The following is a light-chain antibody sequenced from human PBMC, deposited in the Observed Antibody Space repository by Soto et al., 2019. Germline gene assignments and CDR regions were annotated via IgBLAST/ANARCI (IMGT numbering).Light chain of an antibody. CDR2: EVS. CDR3: SSYTSSSTPFV. V-gene: IGLV2-14*01. CDR1: SSDVGGYNY. Sequence: QSALTQPASVSGSPGQSITISCTGTSSDVGGYNYVSWYQQHPGKAPKLMIYEVSNRPSGVSNRFSGSKSGNTASLTISGLQAKDEADYYCSSYTSSSTPFVFGTGTKLTV. J-gene: IGLJ1*01.